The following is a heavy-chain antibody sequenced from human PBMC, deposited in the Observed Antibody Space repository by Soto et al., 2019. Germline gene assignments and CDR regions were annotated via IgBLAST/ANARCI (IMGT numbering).Heavy chain of an antibody. V-gene: IGHV1-8*01. CDR1: GYTFTSYD. J-gene: IGHJ3*02. CDR2: MNPNSGNT. CDR3: AAHSGWYGAFDI. D-gene: IGHD6-19*01. Sequence: ASVKVSCKASGYTFTSYDINWVRQATGQGLEWMGWMNPNSGNTGYAQKFQGRVTMTRNTSISTAYMELSSLRSEDTAVYYCAAHSGWYGAFDIWGQGTMVTASS.